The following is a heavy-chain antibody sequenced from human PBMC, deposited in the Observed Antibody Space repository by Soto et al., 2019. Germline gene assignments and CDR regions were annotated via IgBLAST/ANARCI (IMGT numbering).Heavy chain of an antibody. J-gene: IGHJ6*02. CDR2: MNPNSGNT. D-gene: IGHD6-19*01. Sequence: ASVKVSCKASGYTFTSYDINWVRQATGQGLEWMGWMNPNSGNTGYAQKFQGRVTMTRNTSISTAYMELSSLRSEDTAVYYCARGRSAVAGTDGMDVWGQGTTVTVSS. CDR1: GYTFTSYD. CDR3: ARGRSAVAGTDGMDV. V-gene: IGHV1-8*01.